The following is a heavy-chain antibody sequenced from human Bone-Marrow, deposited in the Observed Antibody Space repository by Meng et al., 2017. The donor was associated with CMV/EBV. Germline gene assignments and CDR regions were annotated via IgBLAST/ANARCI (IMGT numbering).Heavy chain of an antibody. V-gene: IGHV3-11*01. CDR2: ISSSGSTI. CDR3: ARGGIYYGSGSYNLFDP. Sequence: GESLKISCAASGFTFSDYYMSWIRQAPGKGLEWVSYISSSGSTIYYADSVKGRFTISRDNAKNSLYLQMNSPGAEDTAVYYCARGGIYYGSGSYNLFDPWGQGTLVTVSS. CDR1: GFTFSDYY. J-gene: IGHJ5*02. D-gene: IGHD3-10*01.